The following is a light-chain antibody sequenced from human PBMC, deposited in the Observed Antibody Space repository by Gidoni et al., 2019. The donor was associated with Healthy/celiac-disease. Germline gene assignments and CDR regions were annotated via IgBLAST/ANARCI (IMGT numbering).Light chain of an antibody. CDR3: QSYDSSLSGSVV. CDR1: SSNIGAGYD. V-gene: IGLV1-40*01. CDR2: GHS. Sequence: QSVLTQPPSVSGAPAQRVPISCTGSSSNIGAGYDGHWYQQLPGTAPTLLLYGHSNRLPAVPARFSGSKSGTSASLAITGLQAADDADYYCQSYDSSLSGSVVFGGGTKLTVL. J-gene: IGLJ2*01.